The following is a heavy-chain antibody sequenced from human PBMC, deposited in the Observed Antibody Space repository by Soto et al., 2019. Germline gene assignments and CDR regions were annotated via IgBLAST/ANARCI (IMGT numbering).Heavy chain of an antibody. V-gene: IGHV3-64D*06. D-gene: IGHD3-10*01. J-gene: IGHJ6*02. Sequence: GGSLRLSCAASGFTFSSYAMHWVRQAPGKGLEYVSAISSNGGSTYYADSVKGRFTISRDNSKNTLYLQMSSLRAEDTAVYYCVNWNMVRGVSPYYYYYGMDVWGQGTTVTVSS. CDR2: ISSNGGST. CDR1: GFTFSSYA. CDR3: VNWNMVRGVSPYYYYYGMDV.